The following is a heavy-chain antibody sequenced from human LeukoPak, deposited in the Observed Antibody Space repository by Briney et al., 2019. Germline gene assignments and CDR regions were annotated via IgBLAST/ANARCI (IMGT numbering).Heavy chain of an antibody. Sequence: ASVNVSCKASGDTFTSYDINWVRQATGQGLEWMGWMNPNSGNTGYAQKFQGRVTMTRNTSISTAYMELSSLRSEDTAVYYCAGGVAVDGTVFDIWGQGTMVTLSS. CDR1: GDTFTSYD. J-gene: IGHJ3*02. V-gene: IGHV1-8*01. CDR3: AGGVAVDGTVFDI. CDR2: MNPNSGNT. D-gene: IGHD6-19*01.